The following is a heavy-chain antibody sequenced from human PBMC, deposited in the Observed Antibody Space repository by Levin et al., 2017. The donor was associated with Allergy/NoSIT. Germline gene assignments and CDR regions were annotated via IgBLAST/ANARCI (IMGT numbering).Heavy chain of an antibody. D-gene: IGHD3-10*01. V-gene: IGHV4-34*01. J-gene: IGHJ2*01. Sequence: RSQTLSLTCAVYGGSFSGYYWAWIRLPPGKGLEWIAEINHSGSTNYNPSLRSRLTISADTSKNQVSLNLTSVTAADTALYYCARVRGVFRNGYFDLWGRGTLVTVSS. CDR3: ARVRGVFRNGYFDL. CDR1: GGSFSGYY. CDR2: INHSGST.